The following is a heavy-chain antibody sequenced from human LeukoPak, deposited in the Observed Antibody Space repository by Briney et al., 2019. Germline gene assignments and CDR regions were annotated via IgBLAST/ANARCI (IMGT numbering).Heavy chain of an antibody. Sequence: GGSLRLSCAASGFTFDDYGMSWVRQVPGKGLEWVGLIKGKTDGGTADYAAFVKGRFTISRDDSKNTLYLQVNSLKTEDTAVYYCTTREKHLDYWGQGTLVTVSS. V-gene: IGHV3-15*01. CDR1: GFTFDDYG. J-gene: IGHJ4*02. CDR2: IKGKTDGGTA. CDR3: TTREKHLDY.